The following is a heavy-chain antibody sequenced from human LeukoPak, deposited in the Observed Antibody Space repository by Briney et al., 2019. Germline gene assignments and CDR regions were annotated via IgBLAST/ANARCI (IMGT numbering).Heavy chain of an antibody. CDR1: GYTFTSYG. CDR3: ARGRGYSFGELLSYFDY. J-gene: IGHJ4*02. V-gene: IGHV1-18*01. CDR2: ISAYNGNT. Sequence: ASVKVSCKASGYTFTSYGISWVRQAPGQGLEWMGRISAYNGNTNYAQKLQGRVTMTTDTSTSTAYMELRSLRSDDTAVYYCARGRGYSFGELLSYFDYWGQGTLVTVSS. D-gene: IGHD3-10*01.